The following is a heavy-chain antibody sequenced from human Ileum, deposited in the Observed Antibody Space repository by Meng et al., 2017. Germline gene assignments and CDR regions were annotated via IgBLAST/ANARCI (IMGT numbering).Heavy chain of an antibody. CDR3: ARDVVVPAALTVRIDY. Sequence: QGQLLTSGAEVKMPGAVVKVSCKASGYTFTSYAIHWVRQAPGQRIEWMGWINGGNGKTKYSQKFQGRVTITRDTSASTAYMELSSLRSEDTAVYYCARDVVVPAALTVRIDYWGQGTLVTVSS. CDR1: GYTFTSYA. V-gene: IGHV1-3*01. J-gene: IGHJ4*02. CDR2: INGGNGKT. D-gene: IGHD2-2*01.